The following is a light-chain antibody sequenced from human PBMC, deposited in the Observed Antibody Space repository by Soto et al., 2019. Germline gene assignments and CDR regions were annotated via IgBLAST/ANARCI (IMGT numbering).Light chain of an antibody. Sequence: QSVQTQPPSVSGAPGHRFTISCTGSSSNIGEGNNVHWYQQLPGTAPKLLIYDNSNRPSGVPDRFSGSKSGTSDSLAITGLQAEDEADYFCQSYASSLNGLYVFGTGTKVTVL. V-gene: IGLV1-40*01. CDR1: SSNIGEGNN. CDR3: QSYASSLNGLYV. CDR2: DNS. J-gene: IGLJ1*01.